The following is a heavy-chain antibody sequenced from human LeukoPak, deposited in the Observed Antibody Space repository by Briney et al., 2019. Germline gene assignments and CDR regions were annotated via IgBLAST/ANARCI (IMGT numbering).Heavy chain of an antibody. Sequence: SETLSLTCAVSGGSISSSNWWSWVRQPPGKGLEWIGEIYHSGSTNYNPSLKSRVTISVDTSKNQFSLKLSSVTAADTAVYYCARGPSYYDFWSGKHYYMDVWGKGTTVTISS. CDR3: ARGPSYYDFWSGKHYYMDV. J-gene: IGHJ6*03. CDR1: GGSISSSNW. CDR2: IYHSGST. D-gene: IGHD3-3*01. V-gene: IGHV4-4*02.